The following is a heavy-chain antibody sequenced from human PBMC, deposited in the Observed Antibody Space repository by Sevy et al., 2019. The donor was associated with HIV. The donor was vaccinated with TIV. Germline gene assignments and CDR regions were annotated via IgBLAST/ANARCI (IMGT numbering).Heavy chain of an antibody. D-gene: IGHD2-2*01. CDR1: GFTFRNYN. J-gene: IGHJ6*02. CDR3: TRDYVIPTSIDYYYYGMDV. V-gene: IGHV3-21*01. Sequence: GGSLRLSCAASGFTFRNYNMIWVRQAPGKGLEWVSSFSSSSTYIYYADSLKGRFTISRDNAKNTLYLQMNSLRAEDTAVYYCTRDYVIPTSIDYYYYGMDVWGQGTTVTVSS. CDR2: FSSSSTYI.